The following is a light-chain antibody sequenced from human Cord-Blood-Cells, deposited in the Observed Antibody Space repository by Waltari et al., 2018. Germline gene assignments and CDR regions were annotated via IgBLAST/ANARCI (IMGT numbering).Light chain of an antibody. Sequence: SYELPQPPSVSVSPGQTARITCSGDALPKQDAVWYQQKPGQAPVLVIYKDSERPSGIPERFSGSSSGTTVTLTISGVQAEDEADYYCQSADSSGTYVVFGGGTKLTVL. CDR1: ALPKQD. CDR2: KDS. V-gene: IGLV3-25*02. CDR3: QSADSSGTYVV. J-gene: IGLJ2*01.